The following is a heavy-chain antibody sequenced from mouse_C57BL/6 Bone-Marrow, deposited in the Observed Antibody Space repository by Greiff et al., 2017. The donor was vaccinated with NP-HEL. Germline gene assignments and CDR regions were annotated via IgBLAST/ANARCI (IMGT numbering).Heavy chain of an antibody. Sequence: EVQLQQSGPELVKPGASVKISCKASGYTFTDYYMNWVKQSHGKSLEWIGDINPNNGGTSYNQKFKGKATLTVDKSSSTAYMELRSLTSEDSAVYYCASKGQLGQLAYWGQGTLVTVSA. CDR3: ASKGQLGQLAY. CDR1: GYTFTDYY. J-gene: IGHJ3*01. D-gene: IGHD4-1*02. V-gene: IGHV1-26*01. CDR2: INPNNGGT.